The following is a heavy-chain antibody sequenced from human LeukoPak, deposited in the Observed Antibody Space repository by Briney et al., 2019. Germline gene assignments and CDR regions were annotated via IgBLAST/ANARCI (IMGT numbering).Heavy chain of an antibody. D-gene: IGHD2-15*01. J-gene: IGHJ4*02. V-gene: IGHV3-30*18. CDR3: AKEVGEVAALDY. Sequence: GGSLRLSCAASGFTFSSYGTHWVRQAPGKGLEWVAVISYDGSNKYYADSVRGRFTISRDNSKNTLYLQMNSLRAEDTAVYYCAKEVGEVAALDYWGQGTLVTVSS. CDR1: GFTFSSYG. CDR2: ISYDGSNK.